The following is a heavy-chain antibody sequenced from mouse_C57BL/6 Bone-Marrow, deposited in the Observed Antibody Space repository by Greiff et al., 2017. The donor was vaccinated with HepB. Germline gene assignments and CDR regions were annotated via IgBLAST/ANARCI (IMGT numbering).Heavy chain of an antibody. Sequence: VKLMESGAELAKPGASVKLSCKASGYTFTSYWMHWVKQRPGQGLEWIGYINPSSGYTKYNQKFKDNATLTADKSSSTAYMQLSSLTYEDSAVYYCARWTTVDYYAMDYWGQGTSVTVSS. CDR2: INPSSGYT. D-gene: IGHD1-1*01. J-gene: IGHJ4*01. CDR3: ARWTTVDYYAMDY. V-gene: IGHV1-7*01. CDR1: GYTFTSYW.